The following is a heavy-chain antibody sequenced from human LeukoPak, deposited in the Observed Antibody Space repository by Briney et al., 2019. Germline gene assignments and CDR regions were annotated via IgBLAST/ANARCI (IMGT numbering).Heavy chain of an antibody. Sequence: ASVKVSCKASGYTFTSYDINWVRQATGQGLERMGWMNPNSGNTGYAQKFQGRVTITRNTSISTAYMELSSLRSEDTAVYYCAINWNYALDAFDIWGQGTMVTVSS. D-gene: IGHD1-7*01. CDR2: MNPNSGNT. J-gene: IGHJ3*02. CDR1: GYTFTSYD. CDR3: AINWNYALDAFDI. V-gene: IGHV1-8*03.